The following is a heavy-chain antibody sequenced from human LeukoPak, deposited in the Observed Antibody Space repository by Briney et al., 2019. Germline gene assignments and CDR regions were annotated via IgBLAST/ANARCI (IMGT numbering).Heavy chain of an antibody. CDR3: ARDIGPADYDILTGDY. D-gene: IGHD3-9*01. CDR2: ISGTGGST. Sequence: GGSLRLSCAASGFTFSTYAMSWVRQAPGEGLEWVSGISGTGGSTYYTDSVKGRFTISRDNAKNSLYLQMNSLRAEDTAVYYCARDIGPADYDILTGDYWGQGTLVTVSS. CDR1: GFTFSTYA. V-gene: IGHV3-23*01. J-gene: IGHJ4*02.